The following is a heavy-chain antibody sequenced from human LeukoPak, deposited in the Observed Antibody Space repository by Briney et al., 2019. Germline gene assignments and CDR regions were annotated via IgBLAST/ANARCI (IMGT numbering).Heavy chain of an antibody. CDR2: TNPNSGGT. CDR3: ARDLYSSGWTDAFDI. CDR1: GYTFTGYY. Sequence: ASVKVSCKASGYTFTGYYMHWVRQAPGQGLEWMGWTNPNSGGTNYAQKFQGRVSMTRDTSINTAYMELSRLTSDDTAVYYCARDLYSSGWTDAFDIWGQGTMVTVSS. J-gene: IGHJ3*02. D-gene: IGHD6-19*01. V-gene: IGHV1-2*02.